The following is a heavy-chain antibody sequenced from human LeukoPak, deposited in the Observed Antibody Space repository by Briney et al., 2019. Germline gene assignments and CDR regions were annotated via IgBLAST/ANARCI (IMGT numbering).Heavy chain of an antibody. V-gene: IGHV3-30*02. CDR3: AKDYNPSSSWFDY. CDR2: IRYDGSNK. J-gene: IGHJ5*01. D-gene: IGHD6-13*01. Sequence: GGSLRLSCATSGFTFSSYGIHWVRQAPGKGLEWVAFIRYDGSNKYYADSVKGRFTISRDNSKNTLYLQMNSLRAEDTAVYYCAKDYNPSSSWFDYWGQGTLVTVSS. CDR1: GFTFSSYG.